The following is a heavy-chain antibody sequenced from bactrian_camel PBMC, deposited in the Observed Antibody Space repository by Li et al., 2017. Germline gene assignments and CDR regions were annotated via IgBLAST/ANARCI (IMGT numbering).Heavy chain of an antibody. CDR2: IQPHGTT. J-gene: IGHJ4*01. CDR1: GYTYSSIC. Sequence: QLVESGGGSVQAGGSLRLSCVVSGYTYSSICMGWYRQAPGKEREVVATIQPHGTTTSADSVKGRFAISRDNAKNTLYLQMTRLQTEDTAVYFCTAECPTPEDVGRVDNFWGQGTQVTVS. CDR3: TAECPTPEDVGRVDNF. V-gene: IGHV3S53*01. D-gene: IGHD5*01.